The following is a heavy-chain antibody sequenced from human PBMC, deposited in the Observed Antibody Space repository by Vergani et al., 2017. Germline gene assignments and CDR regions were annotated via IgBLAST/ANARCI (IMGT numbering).Heavy chain of an antibody. D-gene: IGHD2-8*02. CDR3: ARGVRGVWDYYGLDV. CDR1: GYTSTNHA. V-gene: IGHV7-4-1*02. Sequence: QVQLVQSGSELKKPGASVKVSCKASGYTSTNHAMNWARQAPGQGLDWMGWINTDTGNPTYAQVFTGRFAFSLDTSVSTAYLQVSGLKAADTAVYYCARGVRGVWDYYGLDVWGQGTGVTVSS. J-gene: IGHJ6*02. CDR2: INTDTGNP.